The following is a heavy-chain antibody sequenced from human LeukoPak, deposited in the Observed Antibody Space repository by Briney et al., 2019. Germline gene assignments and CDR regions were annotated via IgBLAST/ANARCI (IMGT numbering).Heavy chain of an antibody. V-gene: IGHV4-59*08. CDR2: IYYSGST. CDR3: ARLGDSRSLRN. J-gene: IGHJ4*02. CDR1: GGSISSYY. D-gene: IGHD6-13*01. Sequence: SETLSLTCTVSGGSISSYYWSWIRQPPGKGLEWIGYIYYSGSTNYNPSLKSRVTISVDTSKNQFSLKLSSVTAADTAVYYCARLGDSRSLRNWGQGTLVTISS.